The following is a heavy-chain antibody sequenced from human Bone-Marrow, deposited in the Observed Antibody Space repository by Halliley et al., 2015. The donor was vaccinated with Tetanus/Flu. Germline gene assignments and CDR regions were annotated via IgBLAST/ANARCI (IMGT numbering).Heavy chain of an antibody. CDR2: RFFSGPP. V-gene: IGHV4-30-4*01. Sequence: LEWIGYRFFSGPPSYNPSLESRLAISLDTSKNQFSLKLSSVTAADTGVYYCASMTAMTSFEYWGQGTLITVSS. CDR3: ASMTAMTSFEY. J-gene: IGHJ4*02. D-gene: IGHD4-17*01.